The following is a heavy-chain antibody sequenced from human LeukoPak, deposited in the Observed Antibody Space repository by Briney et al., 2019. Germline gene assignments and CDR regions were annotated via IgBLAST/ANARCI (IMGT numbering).Heavy chain of an antibody. CDR2: LYSGGSA. J-gene: IGHJ4*02. CDR1: GFIVSSSY. CDR3: ARVTAWFDY. Sequence: PGGSLRLSCAASGFIVSSSYMTWVRQAPGKGLECVSILYSGGSAYYADSVKDRFTISRDNSKNTLYLQMNNLRPEDTAVYYCARVTAWFDYWGQGTLVTVSS. V-gene: IGHV3-53*01.